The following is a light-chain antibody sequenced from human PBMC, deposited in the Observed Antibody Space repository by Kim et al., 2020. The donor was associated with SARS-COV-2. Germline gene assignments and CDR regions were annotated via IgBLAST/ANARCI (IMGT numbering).Light chain of an antibody. Sequence: AVEPAARFTCKGDGLRRYYASWDQQKPGQAPVVVIYGKGNRPAGIPARFSGSSSGNTASLTIIGAQAEDEADYYCNSRDSSTNNLVFGGGTKLTVL. CDR3: NSRDSSTNNLV. CDR2: GKG. CDR1: GLRRYY. J-gene: IGLJ2*01. V-gene: IGLV3-19*01.